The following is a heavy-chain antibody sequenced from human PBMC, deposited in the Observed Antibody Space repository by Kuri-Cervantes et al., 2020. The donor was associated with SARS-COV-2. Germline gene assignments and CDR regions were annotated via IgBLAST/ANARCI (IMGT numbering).Heavy chain of an antibody. CDR1: GGTFSSYA. V-gene: IGHV1-69*04. D-gene: IGHD6-19*01. CDR3: ARVAVAALDY. CDR2: IIPIFGIA. J-gene: IGHJ4*02. Sequence: SVKVSCKASGGTFSSYAISWVRQAPGQGLAWMGRIIPIFGIANYAQKFQGRVTITADKSTSTAYMELSSLRSDDTAVYYCARVAVAALDYWGQGTLVTVSS.